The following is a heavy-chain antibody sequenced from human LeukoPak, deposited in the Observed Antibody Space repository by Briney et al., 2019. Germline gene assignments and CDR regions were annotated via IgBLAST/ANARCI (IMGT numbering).Heavy chain of an antibody. CDR3: ARDSQLLWPYYFDY. J-gene: IGHJ4*02. V-gene: IGHV3-33*01. D-gene: IGHD2-2*01. CDR2: IWYDGSNK. Sequence: GRSLRLSCAASGFTFSSYGMHWVRQAPGKGLEWVAVIWYDGSNKYYADSVKGRFTISRDNSKNTLYLQMNSLRAEDTAVYYCARDSQLLWPYYFDYWGQGTLVTVSS. CDR1: GFTFSSYG.